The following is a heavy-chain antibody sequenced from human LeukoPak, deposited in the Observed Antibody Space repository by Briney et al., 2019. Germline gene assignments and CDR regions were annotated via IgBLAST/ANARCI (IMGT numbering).Heavy chain of an antibody. V-gene: IGHV1-69*06. CDR1: GGTFSNYA. J-gene: IGHJ5*01. CDR3: AKVGSKWYDF. CDR2: IIPVFGTT. Sequence: ASVKVCCKASGGTFSNYAIYWVRQGPGQGLEWMGRIIPVFGTTNYAQTFQGRVTITADKSTSTAYMELSSLRSEDTAVYYCAKVGSKWYDFWGQGTLVTVSS.